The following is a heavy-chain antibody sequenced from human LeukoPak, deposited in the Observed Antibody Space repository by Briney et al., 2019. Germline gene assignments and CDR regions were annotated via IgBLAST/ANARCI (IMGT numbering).Heavy chain of an antibody. CDR2: IYSDGST. Sequence: GGSLRLSCAASGFTVSSNYMSWVRQAPGKGLEWVSIIYSDGSTYYADSVKGRFTISRDTSKNTLYLQMNSLRAEDTAVYYCAREFRSGSYYDYWGQGTLVTVSS. D-gene: IGHD1-26*01. CDR3: AREFRSGSYYDY. V-gene: IGHV3-66*01. CDR1: GFTVSSNY. J-gene: IGHJ4*02.